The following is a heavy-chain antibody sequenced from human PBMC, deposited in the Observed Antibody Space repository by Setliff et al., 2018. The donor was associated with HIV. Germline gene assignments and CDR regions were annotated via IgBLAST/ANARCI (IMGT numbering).Heavy chain of an antibody. Sequence: TLSLTCTVSGDSFSTGFHYWVWIRQPPGKGLEWVGSIYHDGSTYYNPSLKSRVTISADTSKNHFSLRLNSATAADTAVYYCARRDLTSAPTWGQGTLVTVSS. CDR1: GDSFSTGFHY. CDR3: ARRDLTSAPT. D-gene: IGHD3-10*01. CDR2: IYHDGST. V-gene: IGHV4-39*02. J-gene: IGHJ5*02.